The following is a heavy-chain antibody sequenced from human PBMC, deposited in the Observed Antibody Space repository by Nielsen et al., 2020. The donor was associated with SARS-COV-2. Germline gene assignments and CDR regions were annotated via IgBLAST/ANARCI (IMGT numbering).Heavy chain of an antibody. CDR2: INPSGGST. CDR3: AREGMGIVATITSPGYYYYYMDV. CDR1: GYTFTSYY. Sequence: ASVKVSCKASGYTFTSYYMHWVRQAPGQGLEWMGIINPSGGSTSYAQKFQGRVTMTRDTSTSTVYMELSRLRSDDTAVYYCAREGMGIVATITSPGYYYYYMDVWGKGTTVTVSS. V-gene: IGHV1-46*01. J-gene: IGHJ6*03. D-gene: IGHD5-12*01.